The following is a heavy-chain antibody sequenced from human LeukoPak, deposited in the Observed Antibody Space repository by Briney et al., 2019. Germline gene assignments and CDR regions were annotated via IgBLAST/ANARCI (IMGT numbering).Heavy chain of an antibody. Sequence: GGSLRLPCAASGFTFNKWSMNWVRQAPGKGLEWVSNIISRGDTTHYADSVKGRFTISRDNAKNWLFLQLNSLRAEDTAVYYCARGRGYCTGASCDIDYWGQGTLVTVSS. D-gene: IGHD2-8*02. J-gene: IGHJ4*02. CDR2: IISRGDTT. CDR3: ARGRGYCTGASCDIDY. CDR1: GFTFNKWS. V-gene: IGHV3-48*04.